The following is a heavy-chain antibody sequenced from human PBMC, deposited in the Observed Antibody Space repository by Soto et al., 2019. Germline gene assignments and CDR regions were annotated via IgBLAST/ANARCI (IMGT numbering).Heavy chain of an antibody. CDR1: GFTFSSYG. V-gene: IGHV3-33*01. J-gene: IGHJ4*02. D-gene: IGHD4-17*01. CDR2: IWYDGSNK. Sequence: GGSLRLSCAASGFTFSSYGMHWVRQAPGKGLEWVAVIWYDGSNKYYADSVKGRFTISRDNSKNTLYLQMNSLRAEDTAVYYCARVPSGRGDYDYWGQGTLVTVSS. CDR3: ARVPSGRGDYDY.